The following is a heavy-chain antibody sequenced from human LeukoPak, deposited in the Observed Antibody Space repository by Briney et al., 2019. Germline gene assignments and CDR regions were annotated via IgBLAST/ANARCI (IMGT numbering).Heavy chain of an antibody. V-gene: IGHV4-39*01. Sequence: SETLSLTCTVSGGSISSSTYYWGWIRQPPGKGLEWIGSIYYTGSNYYTPSLKSRLTISVHTSKNQFSLKLSSVTAADTALYYCARHSSVYGSGSYLHYWGQGTLVTVSS. J-gene: IGHJ4*02. CDR2: IYYTGSN. CDR1: GGSISSSTYY. CDR3: ARHSSVYGSGSYLHY. D-gene: IGHD3-10*01.